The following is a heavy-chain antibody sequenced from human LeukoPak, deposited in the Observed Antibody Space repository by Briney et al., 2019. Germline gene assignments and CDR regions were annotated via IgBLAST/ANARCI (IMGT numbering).Heavy chain of an antibody. V-gene: IGHV3-23*01. Sequence: PGGSLRLSCAASGLTFSSYPMHWVRQAPGKGLEWVSAISGNGDITYYTDSVKGRFTISRDNSKNTLYLQMNSLRAEDTAIYYCAKVTGGDMITYGGLDYWGQGTLVTVSS. J-gene: IGHJ4*02. CDR2: ISGNGDIT. CDR1: GLTFSSYP. D-gene: IGHD3-16*01. CDR3: AKVTGGDMITYGGLDY.